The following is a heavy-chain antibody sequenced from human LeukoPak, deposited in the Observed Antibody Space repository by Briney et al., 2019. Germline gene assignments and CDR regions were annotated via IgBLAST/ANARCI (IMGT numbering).Heavy chain of an antibody. Sequence: SETLSLTCTVSGGSISSYYWSWIRQPPGKGLEWIGYIYYSGSTNYNPSLKSRVTISVDTFKNQFSLKLSSVTAADTAVYYCASGVDPTEKAPYFDYWGQGTLVTVSS. CDR3: ASGVDPTEKAPYFDY. J-gene: IGHJ4*02. CDR1: GGSISSYY. V-gene: IGHV4-59*01. D-gene: IGHD2-15*01. CDR2: IYYSGST.